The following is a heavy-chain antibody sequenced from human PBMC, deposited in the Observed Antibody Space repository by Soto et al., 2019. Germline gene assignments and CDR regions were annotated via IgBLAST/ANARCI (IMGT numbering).Heavy chain of an antibody. CDR2: IRSKAYGGTT. J-gene: IGHJ6*02. CDR3: TRDPRYSSSWRFYYYYGMDV. Sequence: HPGGSLRLSCTASGFTFGDYAMSWVRQAPGKGLEWVGFIRSKAYGGTTEYAASVKGRFTISRDDSKSIAYLQMNSLKTEDTAVYYCTRDPRYSSSWRFYYYYGMDVWGQGTTVTVSS. CDR1: GFTFGDYA. D-gene: IGHD6-13*01. V-gene: IGHV3-49*04.